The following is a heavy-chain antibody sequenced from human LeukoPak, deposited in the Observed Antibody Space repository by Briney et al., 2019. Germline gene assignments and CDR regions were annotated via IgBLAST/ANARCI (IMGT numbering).Heavy chain of an antibody. J-gene: IGHJ6*02. CDR1: GGSISSYY. CDR2: IYTSGST. D-gene: IGHD2-2*01. V-gene: IGHV4-4*07. Sequence: SETLSLTCTVSGGSISSYYWSWIRQPAGKGLEWIGRIYTSGSTNYNPSLKSRVTMSVDTSKNQFSLKLGSVTAADTAVYYCARISIVVVPAAIYDYYGMDVWGQGTTVTVSS. CDR3: ARISIVVVPAAIYDYYGMDV.